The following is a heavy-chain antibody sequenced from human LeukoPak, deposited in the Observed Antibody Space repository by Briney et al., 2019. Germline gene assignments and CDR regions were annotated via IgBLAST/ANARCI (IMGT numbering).Heavy chain of an antibody. Sequence: ASVKVSCKTSGYTFRDHFIHWVRQAPGQGLEWMGWINPNRGVTEYSQKFQGRVTLTRDTSINTAYMELSGLKSDDTAVYYCARNSYNWNPYDYWGQGTPVTVSS. J-gene: IGHJ4*02. CDR3: ARNSYNWNPYDY. V-gene: IGHV1-2*02. CDR1: GYTFRDHF. CDR2: INPNRGVT. D-gene: IGHD1-20*01.